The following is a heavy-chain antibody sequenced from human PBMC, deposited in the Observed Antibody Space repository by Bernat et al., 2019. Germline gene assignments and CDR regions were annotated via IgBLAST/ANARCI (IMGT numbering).Heavy chain of an antibody. J-gene: IGHJ3*02. Sequence: EVQLVESGGGLVKPGRSLTLSCTTSGFTFGDYAMSWFRQAPGKGLEWVGFTGTKAYGGTTEYAASVKGRFTISRDDSKSIAYLQMNSLETEDTVVYYCTRDGGGGAFDIWGQGTLVTVSS. CDR3: TRDGGGGAFDI. CDR1: GFTFGDYA. D-gene: IGHD3-16*01. V-gene: IGHV3-49*05. CDR2: TGTKAYGGTT.